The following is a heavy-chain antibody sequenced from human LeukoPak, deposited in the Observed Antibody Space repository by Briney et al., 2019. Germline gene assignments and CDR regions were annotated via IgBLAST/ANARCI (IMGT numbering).Heavy chain of an antibody. J-gene: IGHJ4*02. CDR2: IYYSGST. CDR3: ARDANYYDSSGYYLFDY. Sequence: SETLSLTCTVSGGSISSYYWSWVRQPPGKGLEWIGYIYYSGSTNYNPSLKSRVTISVDTSKNQFSLKLSSVTAADTAVYYCARDANYYDSSGYYLFDYWGQGTLVTVSS. D-gene: IGHD3-22*01. CDR1: GGSISSYY. V-gene: IGHV4-59*01.